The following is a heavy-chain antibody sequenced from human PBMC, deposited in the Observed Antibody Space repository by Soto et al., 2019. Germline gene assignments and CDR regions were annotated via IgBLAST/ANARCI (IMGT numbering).Heavy chain of an antibody. V-gene: IGHV1-8*01. Sequence: GASVKVSCKASGYTFTSYDINWVRQATGQGLKWMGWMNPNSGNTGYAQKFQGRVTMTRNTSISTAYMELSSLRSEDTAVYYCARGGDIVATMGYYYYYMDVWGKGTTVTVSS. CDR2: MNPNSGNT. J-gene: IGHJ6*03. D-gene: IGHD5-12*01. CDR1: GYTFTSYD. CDR3: ARGGDIVATMGYYYYYMDV.